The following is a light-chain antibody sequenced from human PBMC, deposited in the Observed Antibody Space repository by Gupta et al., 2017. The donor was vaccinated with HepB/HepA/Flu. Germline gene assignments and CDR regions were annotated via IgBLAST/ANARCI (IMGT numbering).Light chain of an antibody. CDR1: SSDVGGYNY. CDR3: SSYTSSSTDVV. Sequence: XGXSITXXCTXXSSDVGGYNYVSWYQQHPGKAPKLMIYDVSNRPSGVSNRFSGSKSGNTASLTISVLQAEDEADYYCSSYTSSSTDVVFGGGTKLTVL. V-gene: IGLV2-14*04. CDR2: DVS. J-gene: IGLJ2*01.